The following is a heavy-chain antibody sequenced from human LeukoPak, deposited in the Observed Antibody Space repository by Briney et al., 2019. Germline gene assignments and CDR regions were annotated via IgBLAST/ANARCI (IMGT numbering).Heavy chain of an antibody. CDR3: AKGDDIGKHPTRAYYFDI. J-gene: IGHJ4*02. CDR1: GSIFSRHA. Sequence: SGGSLRLSCAASGSIFSRHAMSWVRQAPGKGLEWVSTTGLESVHTLCADSVQGRFTVSRDNSRNTLDLQMDNLRVDDTAVYYCAKGDDIGKHPTRAYYFDIWGQGTLVTVSS. D-gene: IGHD5-24*01. V-gene: IGHV3-23*01. CDR2: TGLESVHT.